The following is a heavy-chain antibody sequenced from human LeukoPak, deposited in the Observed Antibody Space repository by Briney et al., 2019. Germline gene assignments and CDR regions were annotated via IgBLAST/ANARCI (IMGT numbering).Heavy chain of an antibody. CDR1: GFTFSNAW. CDR3: TTRIGNTARRGLYYYYYYMDV. Sequence: GGSLRLSCAASGFTFSNAWMSWVRQAPGKGLEWVGRIKSKTDGGTTDYAAPVKGRFTISRDDSKNTLYLQMNSLKTEDTAVYYCTTRIGNTARRGLYYYYYYMDVWGKGTTVTVSS. D-gene: IGHD2/OR15-2a*01. J-gene: IGHJ6*03. V-gene: IGHV3-15*01. CDR2: IKSKTDGGTT.